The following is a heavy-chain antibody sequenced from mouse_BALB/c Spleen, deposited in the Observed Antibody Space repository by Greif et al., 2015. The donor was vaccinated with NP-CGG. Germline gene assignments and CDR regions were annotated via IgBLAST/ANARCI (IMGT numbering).Heavy chain of an antibody. D-gene: IGHD1-1*02. CDR2: IRLKSDNYAT. V-gene: IGHV6-6*02. Sequence: EVQLVESGGGLVQPGGSMKLSCVASGFTFSSYWMSWVRQSPEKGLEWVAEIRLKSDNYATHYAESVKGKFTISRDDSKSRLYLQMNSLRAEDTGIYYCTGGGNLYYYAMDYWGQGTSVTVSS. J-gene: IGHJ4*01. CDR1: GFTFSSYW. CDR3: TGGGNLYYYAMDY.